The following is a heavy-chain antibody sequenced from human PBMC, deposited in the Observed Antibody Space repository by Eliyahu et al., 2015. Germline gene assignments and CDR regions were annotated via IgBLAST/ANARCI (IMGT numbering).Heavy chain of an antibody. J-gene: IGHJ4*02. CDR2: IYYSGGT. CDR3: ARSPDPFDFRSGYPYFDY. V-gene: IGHV4-31*03. Sequence: QVQLQESGPGLVKPSQTLSLTCTVXGGSISXGXYYWSWIRQHPGKGLEWIGYIYYSGGTYYNPSLKSRVTISVDTSKNQFSLKLSSVTAADTAVYYCARSPDPFDFRSGYPYFDYWGQGTLVTVSS. D-gene: IGHD3-3*01. CDR1: GGSISXGXYY.